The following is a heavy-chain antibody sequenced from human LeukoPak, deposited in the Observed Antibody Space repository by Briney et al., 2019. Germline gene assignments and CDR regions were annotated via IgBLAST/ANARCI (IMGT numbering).Heavy chain of an antibody. CDR3: ARPIAVAGTGLGAFDI. Sequence: ASVKVSCKASGYTFTSYYMHWVRQAPGQGLEWMGIINPSGGSTSYAQKFQGRVTMARDMSTSTVYMELSSLRSEDTAVYYCARPIAVAGTGLGAFDIWGQGTMVTVSS. D-gene: IGHD6-19*01. J-gene: IGHJ3*02. CDR1: GYTFTSYY. V-gene: IGHV1-46*01. CDR2: INPSGGST.